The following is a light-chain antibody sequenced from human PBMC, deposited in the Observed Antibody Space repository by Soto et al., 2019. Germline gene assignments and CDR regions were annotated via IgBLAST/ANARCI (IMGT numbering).Light chain of an antibody. V-gene: IGKV3D-15*01. CDR2: YIS. J-gene: IGKJ5*01. Sequence: EIVISQSPPTLSVSPGETASLYCRASQSAGNFLAWYQQKPGQAPRLLIYYISTRATGIPARFSGSGSGTEFTLTINSLQSEDSAVYYCQQHNQWPITFGQGTRLEIK. CDR3: QQHNQWPIT. CDR1: QSAGNF.